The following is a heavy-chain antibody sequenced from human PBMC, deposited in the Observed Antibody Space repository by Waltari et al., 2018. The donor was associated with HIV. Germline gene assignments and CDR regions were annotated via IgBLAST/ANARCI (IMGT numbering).Heavy chain of an antibody. CDR3: ARDWIGSGSYLDY. V-gene: IGHV4-38-2*02. CDR1: GYSISSGYY. D-gene: IGHD1-26*01. Sequence: QVQLQESGPGLVKPSETLSLTCTVSGYSISSGYYWGWIRQPPGKGLEWIGSIYHSGSTYYNPSLKSRVTISVDTSKNQFSLKLSSVTAADTAVYYCARDWIGSGSYLDYWGQGTLVTVSS. J-gene: IGHJ4*02. CDR2: IYHSGST.